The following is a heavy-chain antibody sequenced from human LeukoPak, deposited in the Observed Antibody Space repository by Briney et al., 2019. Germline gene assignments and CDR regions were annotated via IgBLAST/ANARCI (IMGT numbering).Heavy chain of an antibody. Sequence: PGGSLRLSCAASGFTFSSYEMNWVLQAPGKGLEWVSYISSSGSTIYYADSVKGRFTISRDNAKNSLYLQMNSLRAEDTAVYYCARDGPPRAFAAAGKGPFDPWGQGTLVTVSS. CDR2: ISSSGSTI. CDR3: ARDGPPRAFAAAGKGPFDP. J-gene: IGHJ5*02. CDR1: GFTFSSYE. D-gene: IGHD6-13*01. V-gene: IGHV3-48*03.